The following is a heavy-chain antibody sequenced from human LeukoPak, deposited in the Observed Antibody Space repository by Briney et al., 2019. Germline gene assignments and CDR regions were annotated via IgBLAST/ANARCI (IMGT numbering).Heavy chain of an antibody. CDR2: IWYDGSNK. D-gene: IGHD3-3*01. J-gene: IGHJ4*02. CDR3: ASFFPATYDN. Sequence: GGSLRLSCAASGFTFSSYGMHWVRQAPGKGLEWVAVIWYDGSNKYYADSVKGRFTISRDNSKNTLYLQMNSLKAEDTAVYYCASFFPATYDNWGQGTLVTVSS. CDR1: GFTFSSYG. V-gene: IGHV3-33*01.